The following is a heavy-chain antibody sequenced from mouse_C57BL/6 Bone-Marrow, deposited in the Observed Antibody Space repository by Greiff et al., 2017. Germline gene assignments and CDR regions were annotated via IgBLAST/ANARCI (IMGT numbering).Heavy chain of an antibody. CDR3: ARWLLPWFAY. D-gene: IGHD2-3*01. CDR2: LVPGSGST. Sequence: QVQLQQSGAELMKPGASVKLSCKATGYSFTGYWIEWVKQRPGHGLEWLVELVPGSGSTNYNEKLKGKATFTAATYSNTAYMQLSSLTTEDSAIYYCARWLLPWFAYWGQGTLVTVSA. V-gene: IGHV1-9*01. J-gene: IGHJ3*01. CDR1: GYSFTGYW.